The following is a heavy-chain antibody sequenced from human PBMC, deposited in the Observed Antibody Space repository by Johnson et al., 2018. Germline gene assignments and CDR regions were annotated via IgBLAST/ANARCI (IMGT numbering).Heavy chain of an antibody. V-gene: IGHV3-49*03. CDR3: TRDPVAGRWYFDH. Sequence: VQLVQSGGGLAQPGRSLRLSCITSGFAFGDYAMSWFRQAPGKGLEWVGFIRSNAYGGTAEYAAYVKGRFTISRDDSKSIAYLQMNSLKNEDTAVYYVTRDPVAGRWYFDHWGQGTLVTVSA. J-gene: IGHJ4*02. CDR1: GFAFGDYA. D-gene: IGHD6-19*01. CDR2: IRSNAYGGTA.